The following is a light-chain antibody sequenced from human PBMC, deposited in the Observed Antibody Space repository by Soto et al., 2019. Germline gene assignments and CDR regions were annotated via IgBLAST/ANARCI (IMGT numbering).Light chain of an antibody. J-gene: IGKJ1*01. CDR1: QSTRSD. CDR2: GAA. Sequence: IVMTQSPATLSVSPWDRVNLACRASQSTRSDLAWYQQKPGQAPRLLIYGAASRAAGIPARFSGSGSGTDFTLTISSLQSEDFAVYYCPQYMNWTFGQGTKV. V-gene: IGKV3-15*01. CDR3: PQYMNWT.